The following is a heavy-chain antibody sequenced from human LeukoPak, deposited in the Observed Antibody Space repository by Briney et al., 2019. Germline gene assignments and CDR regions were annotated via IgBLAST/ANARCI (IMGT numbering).Heavy chain of an antibody. CDR2: ISRTTGTT. CDR3: AKGNYGSVAAGVDAFDI. CDR1: GFTFSNYA. D-gene: IGHD3-10*01. J-gene: IGHJ3*02. V-gene: IGHV3-23*01. Sequence: GGSLRLSCAASGFTFSNYAMNWVRQAPGKGLEWVSAISRTTGTTYYADSVKGRFTISRDSSKNTLCLQMNSLRAEDTAVYYCAKGNYGSVAAGVDAFDIWGQGTMVTVSS.